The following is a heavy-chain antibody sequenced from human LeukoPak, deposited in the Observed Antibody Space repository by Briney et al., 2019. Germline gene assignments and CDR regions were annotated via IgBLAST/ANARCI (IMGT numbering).Heavy chain of an antibody. CDR2: IYYSGST. CDR3: ARAGGNRFDP. V-gene: IGHV4-59*01. Sequence: PSETLSLTCTVSGGSLSNYYWSWLRQYTGQGLEWIGHIYYSGSTTYYIPSLKSRVTISLDTSKNQFSLKLTSMTAADTAVYYCARAGGNRFDPWGQGILVTVSS. J-gene: IGHJ5*02. D-gene: IGHD3-16*01. CDR1: GGSLSNYY.